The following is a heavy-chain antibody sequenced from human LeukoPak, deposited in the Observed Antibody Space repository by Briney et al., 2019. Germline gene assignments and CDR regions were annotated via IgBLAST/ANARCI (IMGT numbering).Heavy chain of an antibody. CDR3: ARAAIYGDYVFGFAFDI. CDR1: GFTFSSYW. J-gene: IGHJ3*02. Sequence: PGGSLRLSCAASGFTFSSYWMSWVRQAPGKGLEWVANIKQDGSEKYYVDSVKGRFTISRDNAKNPLYLQMNSLRAEDTAVYYCARAAIYGDYVFGFAFDIWGQGTMVTVSS. V-gene: IGHV3-7*04. D-gene: IGHD4-17*01. CDR2: IKQDGSEK.